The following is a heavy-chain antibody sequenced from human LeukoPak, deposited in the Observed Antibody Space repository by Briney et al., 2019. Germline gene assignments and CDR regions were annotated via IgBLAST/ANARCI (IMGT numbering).Heavy chain of an antibody. D-gene: IGHD2-21*01. CDR1: GFTFSNYA. Sequence: GGSLRLSCVASGFTFSNYALHWVRQAPGKGLEWVAVIWFEGSNKYYTDSVKGRFTISRDNSKNTLYLQMNSLRAEATPVYYCAKDGENWGQGTLVTVSS. V-gene: IGHV3-33*06. J-gene: IGHJ4*02. CDR2: IWFEGSNK. CDR3: AKDGEN.